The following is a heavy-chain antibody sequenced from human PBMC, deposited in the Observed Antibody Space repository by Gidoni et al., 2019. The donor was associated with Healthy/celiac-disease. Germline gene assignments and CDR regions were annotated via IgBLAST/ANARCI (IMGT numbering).Heavy chain of an antibody. Sequence: EVQLLESGGGLVQPGGSLRLSCEASGFPFSSYAMRWVRQAPGKGLEWVSAISVSGGSTYYADSVKGRFTISRDNSKNTLYLQMNSLRAEDTAVYYCAKEKGAYSSSWDYWGQGTLVTVSS. CDR2: ISVSGGST. D-gene: IGHD6-13*01. CDR3: AKEKGAYSSSWDY. V-gene: IGHV3-23*01. CDR1: GFPFSSYA. J-gene: IGHJ4*02.